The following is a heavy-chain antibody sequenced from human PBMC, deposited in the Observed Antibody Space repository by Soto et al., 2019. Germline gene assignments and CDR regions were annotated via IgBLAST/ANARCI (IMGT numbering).Heavy chain of an antibody. D-gene: IGHD1-26*01. CDR2: ISGSGDST. CDR1: GFTFGTYA. Sequence: GGSLRLSCAASGFTFGTYAMSWVRQAPGKGLEWVSAISGSGDSTYYTDSVKGRFTISRDNSKNTLYLQMNSLRAEDTAVYYCAVRKTGSFFDYWGQGTLVTVSS. V-gene: IGHV3-23*01. CDR3: AVRKTGSFFDY. J-gene: IGHJ4*02.